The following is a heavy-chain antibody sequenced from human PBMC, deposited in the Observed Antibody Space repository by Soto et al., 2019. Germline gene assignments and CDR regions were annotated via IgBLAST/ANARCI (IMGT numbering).Heavy chain of an antibody. V-gene: IGHV3-53*02. J-gene: IGHJ3*02. CDR1: GFTVSNNF. CDR3: TRGMVRGVSAFDI. Sequence: VQLVETGGALIQPGGSLRLSCAASGFTVSNNFMNWVRQAPGKALEWVSVIYTDGSPYYTDSVRGRFTISRDDSQNTVFLQMNNLRVEDTAVYYCTRGMVRGVSAFDISGQGTTVTVSS. CDR2: IYTDGSP. D-gene: IGHD3-10*01.